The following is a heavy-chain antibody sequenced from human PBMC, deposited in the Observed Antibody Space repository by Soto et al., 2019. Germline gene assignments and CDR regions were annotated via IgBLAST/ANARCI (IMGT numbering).Heavy chain of an antibody. CDR1: GFTFSSYA. D-gene: IGHD2-2*01. J-gene: IGHJ5*02. V-gene: IGHV3-23*01. Sequence: PGGSLRLSCAASGFTFSSYAMSWVRQAPGKGLEWVSAISGSGGSTYYADSVKGRSTISRDNSKNTLYLQMNSLRAEDTAVYYCAKGYCSSTGCYRWFDPWGQGTLVTVSS. CDR3: AKGYCSSTGCYRWFDP. CDR2: ISGSGGST.